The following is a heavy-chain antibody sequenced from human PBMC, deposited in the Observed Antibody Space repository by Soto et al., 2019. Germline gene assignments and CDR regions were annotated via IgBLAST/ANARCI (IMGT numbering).Heavy chain of an antibody. D-gene: IGHD4-17*01. CDR2: ISWDGGST. J-gene: IGHJ6*02. CDR3: AKDIYGSGFPFYYGMDV. Sequence: GGSLRLSCAASGFTFDDYAMHWVRQAPGKGLEWVSLISWDGGSTYYADSVKGRFTISRDNSKNSLYLQMNSLRAEDTALYYCAKDIYGSGFPFYYGMDVWGQGTTVTVSS. V-gene: IGHV3-43D*04. CDR1: GFTFDDYA.